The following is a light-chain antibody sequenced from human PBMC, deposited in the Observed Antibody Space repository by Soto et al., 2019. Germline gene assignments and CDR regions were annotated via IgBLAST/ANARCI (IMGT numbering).Light chain of an antibody. Sequence: IGLIPSPGILPLTSGESAPLSCRASQSVSGHLAWYQQKPGQAPRLLIYSVSSRATGIPDRFSGSGSGTDFTLTITRLEPEDFAVYYCQHYGTSLWTFGQGTKVDIK. J-gene: IGKJ1*01. CDR1: QSVSGH. V-gene: IGKV3-20*01. CDR2: SVS. CDR3: QHYGTSLWT.